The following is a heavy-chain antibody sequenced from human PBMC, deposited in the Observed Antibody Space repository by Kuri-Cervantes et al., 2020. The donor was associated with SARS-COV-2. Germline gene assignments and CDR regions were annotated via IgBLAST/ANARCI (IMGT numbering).Heavy chain of an antibody. Sequence: GGSLRLSCAASGFTFSSYAMSWIRQAPGKGLEWVSYISSSGSTIYYADSVKGRFTISRDNAKNSLYLQMNSLRAEDTAVYYCARDLDDFWSGNEFMDVWGKGTTVTVSS. CDR1: GFTFSSYA. V-gene: IGHV3-11*04. D-gene: IGHD3-3*01. CDR3: ARDLDDFWSGNEFMDV. J-gene: IGHJ6*03. CDR2: ISSSGSTI.